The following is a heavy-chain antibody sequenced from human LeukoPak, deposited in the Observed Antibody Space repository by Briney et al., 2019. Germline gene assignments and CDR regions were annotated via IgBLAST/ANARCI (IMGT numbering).Heavy chain of an antibody. CDR1: GFTFSSYG. D-gene: IGHD6-6*01. Sequence: PGGSLRLSCAASGFTFSSYGMSWVRQAPGKGLEWVAVISYDGSNKYYADSVKGRFTISRDNSKNTLYLQMNSLRAEDTAVYYCARSPGLAARPSYYYYYMDVWGKGTTVTVSS. CDR3: ARSPGLAARPSYYYYYMDV. CDR2: ISYDGSNK. V-gene: IGHV3-30*03. J-gene: IGHJ6*03.